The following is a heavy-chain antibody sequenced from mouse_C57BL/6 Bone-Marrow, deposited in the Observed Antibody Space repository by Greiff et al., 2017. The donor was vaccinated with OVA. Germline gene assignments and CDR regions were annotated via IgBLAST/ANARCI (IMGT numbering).Heavy chain of an antibody. CDR1: GYTFTSYW. V-gene: IGHV1-64*01. J-gene: IGHJ2*01. D-gene: IGHD1-1*01. CDR2: IHPNSGST. CDR3: ARSIRHYYGRRDNYFDY. Sequence: QVQLQQPGAELVKPGASVKLSCKASGYTFTSYWMHWVKQRPGQGLEWIGMIHPNSGSTNYNEKFKSKATLTVDKSSSTAYIQLSGQTSEDSAVYYCARSIRHYYGRRDNYFDYWGKGTTLTVSS.